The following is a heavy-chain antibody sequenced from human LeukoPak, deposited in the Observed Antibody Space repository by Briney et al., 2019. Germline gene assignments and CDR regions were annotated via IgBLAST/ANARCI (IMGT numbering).Heavy chain of an antibody. CDR3: ARDPIAAAVPGGYDY. D-gene: IGHD6-13*01. CDR2: INPILGIA. J-gene: IGHJ4*02. Sequence: GASVKVSCKASGGTFSSYAISWVRQAPGQGLEWMGRINPILGIANYAQKFQGRVTITADKSTSTAYMELSSLRSEDTAVYYCARDPIAAAVPGGYDYWGQGTLVTVSS. V-gene: IGHV1-69*04. CDR1: GGTFSSYA.